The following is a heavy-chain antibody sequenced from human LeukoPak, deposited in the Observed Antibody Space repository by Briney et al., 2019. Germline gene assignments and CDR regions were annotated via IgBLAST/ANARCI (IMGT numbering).Heavy chain of an antibody. V-gene: IGHV1-69*02. CDR1: GGTFSSYT. CDR3: ASPLSGYSYGYISY. CDR2: IIPILGIA. Sequence: GSSVKVSCKASGGTFSSYTISWVRQAPGQGLEWMGRIIPILGIANYAQKFQGRVTITADKSTSTAYMELSSLRSEDTAVYYCASPLSGYSYGYISYWGQGTLVTVSS. D-gene: IGHD5-18*01. J-gene: IGHJ4*02.